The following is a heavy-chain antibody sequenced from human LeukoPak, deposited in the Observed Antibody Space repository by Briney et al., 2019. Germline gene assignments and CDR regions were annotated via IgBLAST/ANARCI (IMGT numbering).Heavy chain of an antibody. CDR3: AKGGSSWSEIDY. Sequence: GGSLRLSCAASGFTFSSYAMSWVRQAPGKGLEWVSGISGSGGFTYYADSVKGRFTISGDNSKNTLYLQMNSLRGDDTAVYYCAKGGSSWSEIDYWGQGSLVTVSS. V-gene: IGHV3-23*01. D-gene: IGHD6-13*01. J-gene: IGHJ4*02. CDR1: GFTFSSYA. CDR2: ISGSGGFT.